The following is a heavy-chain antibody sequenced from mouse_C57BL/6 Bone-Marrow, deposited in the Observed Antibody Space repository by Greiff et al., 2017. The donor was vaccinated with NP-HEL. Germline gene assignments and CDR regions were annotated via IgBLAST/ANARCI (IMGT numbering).Heavy chain of an antibody. J-gene: IGHJ3*01. CDR1: GFSLTSYG. V-gene: IGHV2-6*01. CDR2: IWGVGST. D-gene: IGHD4-1*01. Sequence: VKLMESGPGLVAPSQSLSITCTVSGFSLTSYGVDWVRQSPGKGLEWLGVIWGVGSTNYNSALKSRLSISKDNSKSQVFLKMNSLQTDDTAMYYCASVYTGTGFAYWGQGTLVTVSA. CDR3: ASVYTGTGFAY.